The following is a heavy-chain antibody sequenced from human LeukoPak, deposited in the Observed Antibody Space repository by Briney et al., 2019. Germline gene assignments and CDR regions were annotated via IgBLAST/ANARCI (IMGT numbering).Heavy chain of an antibody. V-gene: IGHV3-23*01. D-gene: IGHD3-10*01. CDR3: ATEWFGELLSYGMDV. Sequence: PGGSLRLSCEVSGFTFKGHAMTWVRQPPGKGLEWVSGISGSGGSTYYADSVKGRFTISRDNSKNTLYLQMNSLRAEDTAVYYCATEWFGELLSYGMDVWGQGTTVTVSS. CDR1: GFTFKGHA. J-gene: IGHJ6*02. CDR2: ISGSGGST.